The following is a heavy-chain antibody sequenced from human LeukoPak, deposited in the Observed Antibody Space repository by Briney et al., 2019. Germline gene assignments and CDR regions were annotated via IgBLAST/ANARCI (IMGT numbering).Heavy chain of an antibody. CDR2: INPSGGT. V-gene: IGHV1-2*04. Sequence: ASVKVSCKASGYTFSAYYMHWVRQAPGQGLEWMGWINPSGGTNYAQKFQGWVTMTRDTSISTAYMELSRLRSDDTAVYYCATPQYSSGWYEYYFAYWGQGTLATVSS. CDR1: GYTFSAYY. J-gene: IGHJ4*02. CDR3: ATPQYSSGWYEYYFAY. D-gene: IGHD6-19*01.